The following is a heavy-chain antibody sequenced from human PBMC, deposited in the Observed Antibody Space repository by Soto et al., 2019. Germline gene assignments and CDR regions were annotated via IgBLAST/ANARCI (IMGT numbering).Heavy chain of an antibody. CDR2: ISGSGGST. Sequence: EVQLLESGGGLVQPGGSLRLSCAASGFTFSSYAMSWVHQAPGKGLEWVSAISGSGGSTYYADSVKGRFTISRDNSKNTLYLQMNSLRAEDTAVYYCAKEAGGRPYSSSSFDYWGQGTLVTVSS. D-gene: IGHD6-6*01. CDR1: GFTFSSYA. CDR3: AKEAGGRPYSSSSFDY. J-gene: IGHJ4*02. V-gene: IGHV3-23*01.